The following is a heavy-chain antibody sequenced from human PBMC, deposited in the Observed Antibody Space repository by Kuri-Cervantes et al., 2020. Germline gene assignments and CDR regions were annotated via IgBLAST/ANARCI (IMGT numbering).Heavy chain of an antibody. Sequence: SVKVSCKASGGTFSSYAISWVRQAPGQGLEWMGGIIPIFGTANYAQKFQGRVTITTDESTSTAYMELSSLRSDDTAVYHCARLSYYCFDHWGQGTLVTVSS. CDR1: GGTFSSYA. CDR3: ARLSYYCFDH. D-gene: IGHD2-21*01. V-gene: IGHV1-69*05. CDR2: IIPIFGTA. J-gene: IGHJ4*02.